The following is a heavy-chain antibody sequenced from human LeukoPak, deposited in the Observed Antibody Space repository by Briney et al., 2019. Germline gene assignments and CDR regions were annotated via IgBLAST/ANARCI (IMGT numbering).Heavy chain of an antibody. D-gene: IGHD2-8*01. Sequence: SETLSLTCTVSGGSISSSYYWGWIRQPPGKGLEWIGSIYYSGSTYYNPSLKSRVTISVDTSKNQFSLKLSSVTAADTAVYYCARHSTNLIRVDYWGQGTLVTVSS. J-gene: IGHJ4*02. CDR3: ARHSTNLIRVDY. CDR2: IYYSGST. V-gene: IGHV4-39*01. CDR1: GGSISSSYY.